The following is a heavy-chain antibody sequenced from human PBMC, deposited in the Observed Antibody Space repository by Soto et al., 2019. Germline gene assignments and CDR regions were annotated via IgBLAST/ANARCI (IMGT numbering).Heavy chain of an antibody. CDR3: ARQPDVDTAMAPHWYFDY. CDR1: GYSFTSYW. V-gene: IGHV5-51*01. CDR2: IYPGDSDT. J-gene: IGHJ4*02. Sequence: PGESLKISCKGSGYSFTSYWIGWVRQMPGKGLEWMGIIYPGDSDTRYSPFFQGQVTISADKSISTAYLQWSSLKASDTAMYYCARQPDVDTAMAPHWYFDYWGQGTLVTVSS. D-gene: IGHD5-18*01.